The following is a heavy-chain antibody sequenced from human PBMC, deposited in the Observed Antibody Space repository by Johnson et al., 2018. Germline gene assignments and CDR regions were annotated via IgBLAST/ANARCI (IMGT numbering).Heavy chain of an antibody. D-gene: IGHD3-22*01. Sequence: VQLVQSGGGLIQPGGSLRLSCAASGFTVSSNYMSWVRKAPGEGLEWVSVVYSSGSTYYADSVKGRFTISRDNSKNTLYLQMNSLRPEDTAFYYCAKDKSSSGLYYFDYWGQGTLVSVSS. CDR2: VYSSGST. J-gene: IGHJ4*02. CDR3: AKDKSSSGLYYFDY. CDR1: GFTVSSNY. V-gene: IGHV3-53*01.